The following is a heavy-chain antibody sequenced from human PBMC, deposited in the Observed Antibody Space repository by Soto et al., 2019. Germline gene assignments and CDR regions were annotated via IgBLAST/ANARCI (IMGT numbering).Heavy chain of an antibody. CDR3: TSITWGGSSFNV. D-gene: IGHD1-20*01. Sequence: PSETLSLTCSVSVSGGSISSYCWSWIRQPPGKAPEWIGYVSHTGSTNYNPSLNSRVAVSADKATNQLSLKLISVTAADTAIYYCTSITWGGSSFNVWGPGAMVTVS. CDR1: GGSISSYC. V-gene: IGHV4-59*01. CDR2: VSHTGST. J-gene: IGHJ3*01.